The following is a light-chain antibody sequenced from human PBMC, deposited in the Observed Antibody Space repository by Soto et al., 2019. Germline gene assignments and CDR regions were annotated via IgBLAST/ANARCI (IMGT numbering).Light chain of an antibody. J-gene: IGKJ1*01. CDR1: QVISTS. V-gene: IGKV1-6*01. CDR3: LQDINYPRT. Sequence: IHLTQSPSFLSPSIGESVTITCLVSQVISTSLAWYQVKPGKAPKLLIYGASNLQSGVPPRFSGSGSGTDFTLAISSLQPEDSATYYCLQDINYPRTFGQGTKVDNK. CDR2: GAS.